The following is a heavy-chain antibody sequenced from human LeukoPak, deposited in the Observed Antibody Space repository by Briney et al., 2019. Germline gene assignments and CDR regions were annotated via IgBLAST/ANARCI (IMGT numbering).Heavy chain of an antibody. D-gene: IGHD3-3*01. CDR1: GGSFSGYY. Sequence: SETLSLTCAVYGGSFSGYYWSWIRQPPGKGLEWIGGINHSGSTNYNPSLKSRVTISVDTSKNQFSLKLSSVTAADTAVYYCARGWVGVVIIDYYYYGMDVWGQGTTVTVSS. CDR2: INHSGST. J-gene: IGHJ6*02. CDR3: ARGWVGVVIIDYYYYGMDV. V-gene: IGHV4-34*01.